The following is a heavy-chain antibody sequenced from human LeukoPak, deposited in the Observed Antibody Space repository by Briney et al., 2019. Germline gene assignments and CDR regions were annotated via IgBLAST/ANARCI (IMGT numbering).Heavy chain of an antibody. CDR1: GFTFSSYA. V-gene: IGHV3-23*01. Sequence: GGSLRLSCAGSGFTFSSYAMTWVRQAPGTGLEWVSSISRSDGTTYYADSVKGRFTISRDNSKNTLYLQMNSLRAEDTAVYYCARDPRPYYYDSSSFDPWGQGTLVTVSS. CDR3: ARDPRPYYYDSSSFDP. J-gene: IGHJ5*02. CDR2: ISRSDGTT. D-gene: IGHD3-22*01.